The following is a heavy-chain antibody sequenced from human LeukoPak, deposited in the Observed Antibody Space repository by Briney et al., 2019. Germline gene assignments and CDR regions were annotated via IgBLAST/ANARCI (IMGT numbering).Heavy chain of an antibody. J-gene: IGHJ4*02. V-gene: IGHV3-21*04. D-gene: IGHD6-13*01. Sequence: GGSLRLSCAASGFTFSSSSMNWVRQAPGKGLEWVSSISSSSSYIYYADSVKGRFTISRDNAKNSLYLQMNSLRAEDTAVYYCARGARRPTSSSWYYFDYWGQGTLVTVSS. CDR1: GFTFSSSS. CDR2: ISSSSSYI. CDR3: ARGARRPTSSSWYYFDY.